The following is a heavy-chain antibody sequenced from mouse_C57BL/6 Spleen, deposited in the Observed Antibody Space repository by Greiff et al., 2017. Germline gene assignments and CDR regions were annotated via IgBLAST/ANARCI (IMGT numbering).Heavy chain of an antibody. CDR2: IYPGDGDT. D-gene: IGHD1-1*01. Sequence: VKLVESGAELVKPGASVKISCKASGYAFSSYWMNWVKQRPGKGLEWIGQIYPGDGDTNYNGKFKGKATLTADKSSSTAYMQLSSLTSEDSAVYFCARGPGSSSWFAYWGQGTLVTVSA. V-gene: IGHV1-80*01. CDR1: GYAFSSYW. CDR3: ARGPGSSSWFAY. J-gene: IGHJ3*01.